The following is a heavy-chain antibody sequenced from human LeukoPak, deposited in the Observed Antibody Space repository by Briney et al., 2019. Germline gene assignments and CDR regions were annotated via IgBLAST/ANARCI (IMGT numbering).Heavy chain of an antibody. Sequence: GASVKVSCKASGNLFTSYDIKWVRQATGQGLEWVGWMNPNSGNTGYSQKFQGRVTMTRNISISTAYMELSSLRSEDTAVYYCARGGLDGYNENFDYWGQGTLVTVSS. J-gene: IGHJ4*02. CDR1: GNLFTSYD. CDR2: MNPNSGNT. V-gene: IGHV1-8*01. CDR3: ARGGLDGYNENFDY. D-gene: IGHD5-24*01.